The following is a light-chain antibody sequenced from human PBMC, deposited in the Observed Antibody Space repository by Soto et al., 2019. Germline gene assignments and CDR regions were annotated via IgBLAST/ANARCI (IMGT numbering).Light chain of an antibody. V-gene: IGLV8-61*01. J-gene: IGLJ3*02. CDR1: SGSVSTSYF. CDR2: STD. CDR3: VLYVGSGIWV. Sequence: QTVVTQEPSFSVSLGGTVTLTCALTSGSVSTSYFPSWYQQTPGQAPRTVIYSTDTRSSGVPDRFSGSILGNKAALTITGAQADDESDYYCVLYVGSGIWVFGGGTQLTVL.